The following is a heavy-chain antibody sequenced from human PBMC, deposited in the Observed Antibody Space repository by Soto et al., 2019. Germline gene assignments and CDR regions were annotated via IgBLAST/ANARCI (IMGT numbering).Heavy chain of an antibody. J-gene: IGHJ4*02. Sequence: PSETLSLTCAVSGGSLSSGDYSWSWIRQPPGKGLEWIGYIYHSGSTYYNPSLKSRVTISVDTSKNQFSLKLTSVTAADTAVYYCARHSGNYYDSHRYLYYWGQGTLVTVSS. CDR1: GGSLSSGDYS. CDR3: ARHSGNYYDSHRYLYY. D-gene: IGHD3-22*01. V-gene: IGHV4-30-2*03. CDR2: IYHSGST.